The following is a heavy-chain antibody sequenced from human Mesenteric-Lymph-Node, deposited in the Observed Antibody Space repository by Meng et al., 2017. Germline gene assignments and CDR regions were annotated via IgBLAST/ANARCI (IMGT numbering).Heavy chain of an antibody. CDR1: GDSVSSNSAA. CDR3: ARDESRLLRS. V-gene: IGHV6-1*01. D-gene: IGHD3-22*01. Sequence: SETLSLTCAISGDSVSSNSAAWNWIRQSPSRGLEWLGRTYYRSKRYSDYAVSVKSRITINTDTSKNQLSLQLNSVTPEDTAVYYCARDESRLLRSWGQGTLVTVSS. CDR2: TYYRSKRYS. J-gene: IGHJ5*01.